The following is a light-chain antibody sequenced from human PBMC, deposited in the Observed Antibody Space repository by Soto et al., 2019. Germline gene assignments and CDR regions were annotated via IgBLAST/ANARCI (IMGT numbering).Light chain of an antibody. Sequence: DIQMTQSPSTLSGSVGDRVTITCRASQTISSSLAWYQQKPGKAPKLLIYEASTLKSGVPSRFSGSGSGTEFTLTISSLQPDDFATYYCQHYNSYSEAFGQGTKVDI. V-gene: IGKV1-5*03. J-gene: IGKJ1*01. CDR2: EAS. CDR3: QHYNSYSEA. CDR1: QTISSS.